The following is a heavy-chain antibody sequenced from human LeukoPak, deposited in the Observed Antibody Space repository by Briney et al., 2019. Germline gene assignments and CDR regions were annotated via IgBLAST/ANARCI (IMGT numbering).Heavy chain of an antibody. CDR3: ARVDYRDYSKDFDY. CDR2: IYYSGST. J-gene: IGHJ4*02. V-gene: IGHV4-59*12. CDR1: GGSISSYY. Sequence: PSETLSLTCTVSGGSISSYYWSWIRQPPGKGLEWIGYIYYSGSTNYNPSLKSRVIISVDTSKNQFSLKLSSVTAADTAVYYCARVDYRDYSKDFDYWGQGTLVTVSS. D-gene: IGHD4-17*01.